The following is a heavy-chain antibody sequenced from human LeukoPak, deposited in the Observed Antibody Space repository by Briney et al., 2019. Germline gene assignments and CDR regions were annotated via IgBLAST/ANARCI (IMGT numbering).Heavy chain of an antibody. CDR2: ISGSGGST. J-gene: IGHJ4*02. V-gene: IGHV3-23*01. CDR3: AKSVSSGTYSYFDY. CDR1: GFTFSSYA. Sequence: GGSLRLSCAASGFTFSSYAMSWVRQAPGKGPEWVSGISGSGGSTYYADTAKGRFTISRDNSKNTLYLQMNSLRAEDTAVYYCAKSVSSGTYSYFDYWGQGTLVTVSS. D-gene: IGHD1-26*01.